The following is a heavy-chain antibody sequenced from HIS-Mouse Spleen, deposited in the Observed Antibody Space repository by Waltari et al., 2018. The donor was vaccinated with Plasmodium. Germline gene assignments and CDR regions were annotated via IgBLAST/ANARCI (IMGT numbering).Heavy chain of an antibody. Sequence: EVQLVESGGGLVQPGGSLRLACAAYVFTFRSHWMSWSRQAPGKGLEWVANIKQDGSEKYYVDSVKGRFTISRDNAKNSLYLQMNSLRAEDTAVYYCASSWYWYFDLWGRGTLVTVSS. CDR3: ASSWYWYFDL. CDR2: IKQDGSEK. J-gene: IGHJ2*01. D-gene: IGHD6-13*01. V-gene: IGHV3-7*01. CDR1: VFTFRSHW.